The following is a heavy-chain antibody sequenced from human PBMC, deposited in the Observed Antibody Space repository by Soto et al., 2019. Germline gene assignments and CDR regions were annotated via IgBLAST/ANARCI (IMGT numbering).Heavy chain of an antibody. J-gene: IGHJ3*02. Sequence: GGSLRLSCAASGFTFDDYAMHWVRQAPGKGLEWVSGISWNSDNIGYADSVKGRFTISRDNAKNSLYLQMNSLRADDTAFYYCAKHRSAVTTADAFDIWGQGTMVTVSS. V-gene: IGHV3-9*01. D-gene: IGHD4-17*01. CDR1: GFTFDDYA. CDR2: ISWNSDNI. CDR3: AKHRSAVTTADAFDI.